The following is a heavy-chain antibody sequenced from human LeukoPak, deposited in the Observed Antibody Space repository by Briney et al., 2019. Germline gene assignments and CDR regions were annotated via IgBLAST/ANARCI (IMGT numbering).Heavy chain of an antibody. CDR1: GYTFTSYG. V-gene: IGHV1-18*01. J-gene: IGHJ5*02. CDR3: ARTRSSQRYYNFWSGYYADWFDP. D-gene: IGHD3-3*01. Sequence: ASVKVSCKASGYTFTSYGISWVRQAPGQGLEWMGWISAYNGNTNYAQKLQGRVTMTTDTSTSTAYMELRSLRSDDTAVYYCARTRSSQRYYNFWSGYYADWFDPWGQGTLVTVSS. CDR2: ISAYNGNT.